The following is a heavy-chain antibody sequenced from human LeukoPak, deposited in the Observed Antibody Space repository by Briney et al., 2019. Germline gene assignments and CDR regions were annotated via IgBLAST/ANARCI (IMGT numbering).Heavy chain of an antibody. CDR3: ARDRGSYDFDY. CDR1: GFTFSSFA. V-gene: IGHV3-30-3*01. CDR2: ISYDGSNK. J-gene: IGHJ4*02. Sequence: GGSLRLSCAASGFTFSSFAMDWVRQAPGKGLEWVAVISYDGSNKYYADSVKGRFTISRDNSKNTLFLQMNSLRAEDTAVYYCARDRGSYDFDYWGQGTLVTVSS. D-gene: IGHD1-26*01.